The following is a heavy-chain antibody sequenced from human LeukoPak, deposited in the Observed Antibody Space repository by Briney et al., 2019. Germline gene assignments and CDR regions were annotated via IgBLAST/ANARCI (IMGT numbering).Heavy chain of an antibody. CDR2: IYHSGST. CDR1: GGSISSGDYS. V-gene: IGHV4-30-2*01. CDR3: ARDSSGYSDAFDI. Sequence: SETLSLTCAVSGGSISSGDYSWSWIRQPPGKGLEWIGYIYHSGSTYYNPSLKSRVTILVDRSKNQFSLKLSSVTAADTAVYYCARDSSGYSDAFDIWGQGTMVTVSS. D-gene: IGHD3-22*01. J-gene: IGHJ3*02.